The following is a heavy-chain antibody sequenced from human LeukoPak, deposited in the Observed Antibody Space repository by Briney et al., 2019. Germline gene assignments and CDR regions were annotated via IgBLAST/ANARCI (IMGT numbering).Heavy chain of an antibody. CDR1: GYPFSSYS. D-gene: IGHD5-18*01. CDR2: INHSGST. J-gene: IGHJ4*02. CDR3: ARGGTAMVIHY. V-gene: IGHV4-34*01. Sequence: KAGGSLRLSCVASGYPFSSYSMNWIRQPPGKGLEWIGEINHSGSTNYNPSLKSRVTISVDTSKNQFSLKLSSVTAADTAVYYCARGGTAMVIHYWGQGTLVTVSS.